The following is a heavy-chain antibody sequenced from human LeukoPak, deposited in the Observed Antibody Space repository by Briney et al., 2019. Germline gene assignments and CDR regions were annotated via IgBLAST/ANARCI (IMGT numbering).Heavy chain of an antibody. CDR3: AKDIGAYYYYGMDV. V-gene: IGHV3-9*01. CDR1: GFNFDDYA. J-gene: IGHJ6*02. CDR2: ISWNSGSI. Sequence: GGSLRLSCAASGFNFDDYAMHWVRHAPGKGLEWVSGISWNSGSIGYADSVKGRFTISRDNAKNSLYLQMNSLRAEDTALYYCAKDIGAYYYYGMDVWGQGTTVTVSS.